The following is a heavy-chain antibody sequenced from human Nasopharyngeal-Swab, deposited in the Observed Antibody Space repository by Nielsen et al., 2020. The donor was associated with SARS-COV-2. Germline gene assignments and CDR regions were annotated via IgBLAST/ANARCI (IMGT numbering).Heavy chain of an antibody. CDR2: LFNTGST. V-gene: IGHV4-61*01. Sequence: SETLSLTCTVSGGSVSSGPYYWSWIRQPPGKSLEWIGYLFNTGSTNYNPSLKNRVSIAVDTSKNQFSLRLTSVTAADTAVYYCARVGDVYFFDYWGQGTPVTVSS. D-gene: IGHD1-26*01. J-gene: IGHJ4*02. CDR1: GGSVSSGPYY. CDR3: ARVGDVYFFDY.